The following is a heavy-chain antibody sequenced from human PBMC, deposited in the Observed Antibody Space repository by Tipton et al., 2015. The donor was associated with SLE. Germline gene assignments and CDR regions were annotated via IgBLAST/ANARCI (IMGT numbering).Heavy chain of an antibody. CDR3: AREASYCGGDCYPSWFDP. V-gene: IGHV4-61*02. J-gene: IGHJ5*02. CDR2: TYTSGSA. CDR1: GGSISSGSYY. Sequence: TLSLTCTVSGGSISSGSYYWSWIRQTAGKGLEWIGRTYTSGSAYYNPSLRSRVTISVDTSKNQFSLKLSSVTAADTAVYYCAREASYCGGDCYPSWFDPWGQGTLVTVSS. D-gene: IGHD2-21*01.